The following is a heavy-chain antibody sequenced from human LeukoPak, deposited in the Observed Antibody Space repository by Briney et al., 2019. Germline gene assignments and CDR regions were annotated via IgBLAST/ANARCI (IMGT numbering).Heavy chain of an antibody. D-gene: IGHD6-19*01. Sequence: ASVKVSCKASGYTFTTYYMHWVRQAPGQGLEWMGIINPNGGSTTYAQKFQGRVTMTRDTSTSTVYMELSSLGSEDTAVYYCARGSEQWLVRGAEYFQHWGQGTLVTVSS. J-gene: IGHJ1*01. CDR3: ARGSEQWLVRGAEYFQH. CDR1: GYTFTTYY. V-gene: IGHV1-46*01. CDR2: INPNGGST.